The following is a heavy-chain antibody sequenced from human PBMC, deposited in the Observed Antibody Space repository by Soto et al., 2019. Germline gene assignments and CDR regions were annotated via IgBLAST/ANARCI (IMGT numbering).Heavy chain of an antibody. J-gene: IGHJ4*02. Sequence: QVQLVESGGGVVQPGRSLRLSCAASGFTFSSYGMHWVRQAPGEGLEWVAGISYDGSNKNYADSVKGRFTISRDNSKNTRYLQMNSLRSEDTAVYYCAKDRGVEVTTRFFDDWGQGTLVTVSS. V-gene: IGHV3-30*18. CDR3: AKDRGVEVTTRFFDD. D-gene: IGHD4-17*01. CDR2: ISYDGSNK. CDR1: GFTFSSYG.